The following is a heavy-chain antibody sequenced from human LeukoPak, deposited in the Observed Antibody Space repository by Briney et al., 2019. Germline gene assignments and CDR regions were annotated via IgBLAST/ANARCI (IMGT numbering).Heavy chain of an antibody. CDR2: IGISSSTI. D-gene: IGHD1-1*01. Sequence: PGGSLRLSCAASGFTFSSYSMNWVRPAPGKGLEWVSYIGISSSTIYYADSVKGRFTISRDNAKNSLYLQMNSLRAEDTAVYYCARALNLLDPVTLDYWGQGTLVTVSS. CDR1: GFTFSSYS. V-gene: IGHV3-48*01. CDR3: ARALNLLDPVTLDY. J-gene: IGHJ4*02.